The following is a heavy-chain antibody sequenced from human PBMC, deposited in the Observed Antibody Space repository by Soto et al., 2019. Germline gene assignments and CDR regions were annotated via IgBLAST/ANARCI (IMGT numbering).Heavy chain of an antibody. V-gene: IGHV3-23*01. D-gene: IGHD6-19*01. CDR1: GFTFSSYA. J-gene: IGHJ4*02. CDR2: ISGSGGST. CDR3: AKTLAVAGTGY. Sequence: GGSLRLSCAASGFTFSSYAMSWVRQAPGKGLEWVSAISGSGGSTYYADSVKGRFTISRDNSKNTLYLQMNSLRAEDKAVYYCAKTLAVAGTGYWGQGTLVTVSS.